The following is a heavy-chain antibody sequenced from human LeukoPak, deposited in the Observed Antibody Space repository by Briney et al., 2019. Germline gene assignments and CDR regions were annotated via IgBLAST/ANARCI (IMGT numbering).Heavy chain of an antibody. V-gene: IGHV3-30*18. CDR3: AKDLNYYDSSGYYAFDI. D-gene: IGHD3-22*01. CDR1: GFTFSSYG. CDR2: ILYGGSNK. Sequence: PGGSLRLSCAASGFTFSSYGMHWVRQAPGKGLEWVAVILYGGSNKYYADSVKGRFTISRDNSKNTLYLQMNSLRAEDTAVYYCAKDLNYYDSSGYYAFDIWGQGTMVTVSS. J-gene: IGHJ3*02.